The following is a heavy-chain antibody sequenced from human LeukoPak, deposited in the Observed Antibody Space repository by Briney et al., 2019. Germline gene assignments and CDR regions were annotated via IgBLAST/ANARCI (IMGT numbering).Heavy chain of an antibody. CDR3: ARDLDYDYVWGSYRYPTFGY. Sequence: GASVKVSCKASGYTFTSYGISWVRQAPGQGLERMGWISAYNGNTNYAQKLQGRVTMTTDTSTSTAYMELRSLRSDDTAVYYCARDLDYDYVWGSYRYPTFGYWGQGTLVTVSS. CDR1: GYTFTSYG. CDR2: ISAYNGNT. V-gene: IGHV1-18*01. J-gene: IGHJ4*02. D-gene: IGHD3-16*02.